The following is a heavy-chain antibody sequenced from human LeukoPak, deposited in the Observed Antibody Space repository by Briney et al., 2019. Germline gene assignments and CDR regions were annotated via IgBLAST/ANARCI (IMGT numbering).Heavy chain of an antibody. CDR3: ARDGGIKGAFDY. D-gene: IGHD3-16*01. J-gene: IGHJ4*02. Sequence: TPSETLSLTCTVSGGSISSSSYYWGWIRQPPGKGLEWIGSIFYSGSTYYNPSLKSRVTISVDTSKDQFSLKLNSVTAADTAVYYCARDGGIKGAFDYWGQGTLVTVSS. V-gene: IGHV4-39*02. CDR2: IFYSGST. CDR1: GGSISSSSYY.